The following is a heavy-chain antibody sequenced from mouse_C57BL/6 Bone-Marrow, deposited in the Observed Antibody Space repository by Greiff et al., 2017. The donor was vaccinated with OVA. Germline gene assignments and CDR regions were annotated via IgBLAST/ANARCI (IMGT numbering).Heavy chain of an antibody. CDR2: IRSKSSNYAT. CDR1: GFTFNTYA. J-gene: IGHJ4*01. Sequence: EVMLVESGGGLVQPKGSLKLSCAASGFTFNTYAMHWVRQAPGKGLEWVARIRSKSSNYATYYADSVKDSFTISRDDSQSMLYLQMHNLKTEDTAMYCCVRDGGYYSYYAMDYWGQGTSVTVSS. V-gene: IGHV10-3*01. D-gene: IGHD2-3*01. CDR3: VRDGGYYSYYAMDY.